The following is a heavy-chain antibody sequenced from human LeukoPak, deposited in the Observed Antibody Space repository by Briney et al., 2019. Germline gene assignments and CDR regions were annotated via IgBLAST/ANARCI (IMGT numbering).Heavy chain of an antibody. CDR3: ARARRDRSWGY. CDR2: IYYSGST. D-gene: IGHD7-27*01. J-gene: IGHJ4*02. V-gene: IGHV4-39*07. CDR1: GGSISSSSYY. Sequence: PSETLSLTCTVSGGSISSSSYYWGWIRQPPGKGLEWIGSIYYSGSTYYNPSLKSRVTISVDTSKNQFSLKLSSVTAADTAVYYCARARRDRSWGYWGQGTLVTVSS.